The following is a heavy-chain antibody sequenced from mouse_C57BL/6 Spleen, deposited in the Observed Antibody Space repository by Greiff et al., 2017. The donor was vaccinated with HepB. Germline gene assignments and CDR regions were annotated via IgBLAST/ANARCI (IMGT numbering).Heavy chain of an antibody. Sequence: QVQLKQPGTELVKPGSSVKLSCKASGYTFTSYWMHWVKQRPGQGLEWIGNINPYNGDTHYNKKFKSKATLTVDKSSSTSYMQLSSLTSEDSAVYYCARGGGYYALFAYWGQGTLVTASA. D-gene: IGHD2-3*01. J-gene: IGHJ3*01. CDR2: INPYNGDT. CDR3: ARGGGYYALFAY. CDR1: GYTFTSYW. V-gene: IGHV1-53*01.